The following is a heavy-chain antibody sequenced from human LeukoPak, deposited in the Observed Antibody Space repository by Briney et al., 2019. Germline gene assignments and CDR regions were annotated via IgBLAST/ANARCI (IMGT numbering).Heavy chain of an antibody. CDR2: ISGSGGST. CDR3: AKGIAAAGYVTFYYYYYGMDV. V-gene: IGHV3-23*01. D-gene: IGHD6-13*01. CDR1: GFTFSSYA. J-gene: IGHJ6*02. Sequence: GGSLRLSCAASGFTFSSYAMSWVRQAPGKGLEWVSAISGSGGSTYYADSVKGRFTISRDSSKNTLYLQMNSLRAEDTAVYYCAKGIAAAGYVTFYYYYYGMDVWGQGTTVTVSS.